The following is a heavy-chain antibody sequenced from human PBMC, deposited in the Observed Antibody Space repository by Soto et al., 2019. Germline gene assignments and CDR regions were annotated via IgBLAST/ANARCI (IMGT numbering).Heavy chain of an antibody. Sequence: GGSLRLSCAASGFTFSSYALSWVRQAPGKGLVWVSGINSNGSSTSYADSVKGRFTISRDNAKNTLYLQMNSLRAEDTAVYYCARKIGSSGQYDYWGQGTLVTVSS. D-gene: IGHD1-26*01. CDR3: ARKIGSSGQYDY. J-gene: IGHJ4*02. V-gene: IGHV3-74*01. CDR2: INSNGSST. CDR1: GFTFSSYA.